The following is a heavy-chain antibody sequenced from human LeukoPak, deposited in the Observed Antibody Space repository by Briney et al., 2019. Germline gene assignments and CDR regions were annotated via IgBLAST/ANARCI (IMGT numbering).Heavy chain of an antibody. Sequence: ASVKLSCTVSGFILTEVSIHWLRQAPRKGPEWMGSFDRENDETIYSHNFQGRVAMTEDTSADTAYMELTSLRSDDTAVYYCVADHYNNHGNFDFWGQGTPVTVSS. CDR2: FDRENDET. CDR3: VADHYNNHGNFDF. J-gene: IGHJ4*02. CDR1: GFILTEVS. D-gene: IGHD4-11*01. V-gene: IGHV1-24*01.